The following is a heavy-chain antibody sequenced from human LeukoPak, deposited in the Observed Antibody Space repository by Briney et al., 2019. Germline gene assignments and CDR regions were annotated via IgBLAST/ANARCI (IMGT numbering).Heavy chain of an antibody. CDR2: IYYSGST. J-gene: IGHJ4*02. D-gene: IGHD3-22*01. V-gene: IGHV4-39*07. CDR1: GGSISSSSYY. CDR3: ARSRIDSSGYWAKNYFDY. Sequence: PSETLSLTCTVSGGSISSSSYYWGWIRQPPGKGLEWIGSIYYSGSTYYNPSLKSRVTISVDTSKNQFSLKLSSVTAADTAVYYCARSRIDSSGYWAKNYFDYWGQGTLVTVSS.